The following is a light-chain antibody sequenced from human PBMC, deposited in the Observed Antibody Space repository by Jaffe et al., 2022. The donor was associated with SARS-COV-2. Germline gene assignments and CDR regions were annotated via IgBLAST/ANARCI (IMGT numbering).Light chain of an antibody. J-gene: IGKJ1*01. CDR1: QSISLW. CDR2: RAS. V-gene: IGKV1-5*03. CDR3: QQYDTYRT. Sequence: DIQMTQSPSTLSAFVGERVTITCRASQSISLWLAWYQQKPGQAPKLLIYRASSLESGVPSRFSGSGSGTEFTLSISSLQPDDVATYYCQQYDTYRTFGQGTKVEIK.